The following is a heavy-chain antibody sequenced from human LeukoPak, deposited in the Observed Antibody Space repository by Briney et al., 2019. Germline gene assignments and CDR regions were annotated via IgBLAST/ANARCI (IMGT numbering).Heavy chain of an antibody. Sequence: GRSLRLSCRGYGFTFGDHAMSWVRQAPGKGLEWVGFIRSKAYRGTTEYAASVKGRFTISRDDSTSIAYLQMNSLRIEDTAVYYCARGPIQLLIHNAMDVWGQGTTVTVSS. J-gene: IGHJ6*02. V-gene: IGHV3-49*04. CDR2: IRSKAYRGTT. CDR3: ARGPIQLLIHNAMDV. D-gene: IGHD5-18*01. CDR1: GFTFGDHA.